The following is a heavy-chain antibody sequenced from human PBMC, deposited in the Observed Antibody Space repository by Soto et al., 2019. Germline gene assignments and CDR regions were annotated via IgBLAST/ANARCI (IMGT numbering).Heavy chain of an antibody. CDR3: ARRAAHSCDY. Sequence: SETLSLTCTVSGGSISSGVYYWSWIRQHPGKGLEWIGYIYYSGSANYNPSLKSRVTISVDTSKNQFSLKLSSVTAADTAVYYCARRAAHSCDYWGQGTLVTVSS. D-gene: IGHD2-2*01. V-gene: IGHV4-61*08. CDR2: IYYSGSA. CDR1: GGSISSGVYY. J-gene: IGHJ4*02.